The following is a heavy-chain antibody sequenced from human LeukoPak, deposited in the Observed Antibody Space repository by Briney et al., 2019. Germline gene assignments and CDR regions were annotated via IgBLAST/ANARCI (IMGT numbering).Heavy chain of an antibody. Sequence: ASVKVSCKPTGYSFTAYYIYWMRQAPGQGLECLGWINLYSGGTKYAQRFQSRVTMTRDTSISPAYMELSRLRSDDTAIYYCASWAGGNEPVASFDYWGQGTLVTVSS. CDR2: INLYSGGT. CDR3: ASWAGGNEPVASFDY. D-gene: IGHD1-14*01. V-gene: IGHV1-2*02. J-gene: IGHJ4*02. CDR1: GYSFTAYY.